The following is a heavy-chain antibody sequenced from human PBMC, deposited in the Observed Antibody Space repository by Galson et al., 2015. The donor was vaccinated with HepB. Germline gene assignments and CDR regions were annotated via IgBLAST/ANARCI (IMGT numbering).Heavy chain of an antibody. Sequence: SVKVSCKASGYTFTSYGISWVRQAPGQGLEWMGWISAYNGNTNYAQKLQGRVTMTTDTSTSTAYMELRSLRSDDTAVYYCARDNRWRVVYWYFDLWGRGTLVTVSS. J-gene: IGHJ2*01. D-gene: IGHD1-14*01. CDR1: GYTFTSYG. CDR3: ARDNRWRVVYWYFDL. CDR2: ISAYNGNT. V-gene: IGHV1-18*01.